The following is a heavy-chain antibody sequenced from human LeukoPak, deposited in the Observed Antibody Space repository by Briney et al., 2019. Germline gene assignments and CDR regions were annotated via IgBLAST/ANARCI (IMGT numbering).Heavy chain of an antibody. Sequence: GGSLRLSCAASGFTFSSYAMHWVRQAPGKGLEWVAFISYDGSNKYYADSVKGRFTISRDNSKNTLYLQMNSLRAEDTAVYYCARDRAVATSHYFAYWGQGTLVTVSS. CDR2: ISYDGSNK. D-gene: IGHD5-12*01. CDR1: GFTFSSYA. V-gene: IGHV3-30-3*01. CDR3: ARDRAVATSHYFAY. J-gene: IGHJ4*02.